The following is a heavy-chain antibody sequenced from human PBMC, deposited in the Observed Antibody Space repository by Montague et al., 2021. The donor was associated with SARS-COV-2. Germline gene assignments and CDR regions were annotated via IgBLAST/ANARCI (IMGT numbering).Heavy chain of an antibody. V-gene: IGHV4-34*01. Sequence: SETLSLTCAVHGGSFSGYYWSRIRQPPGKGLEWIGEINHSGSTNYNPSLKSRVSITVDTSKNQFSLKLSSVTAAATAVYYCARGAPTITMLVVVFTGAGWYFDLGGRGTLVTVSS. CDR1: GGSFSGYY. CDR2: INHSGST. J-gene: IGHJ2*01. CDR3: ARGAPTITMLVVVFTGAGWYFDL. D-gene: IGHD3-22*01.